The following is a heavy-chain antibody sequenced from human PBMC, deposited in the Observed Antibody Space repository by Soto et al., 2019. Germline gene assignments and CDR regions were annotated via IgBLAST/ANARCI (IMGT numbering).Heavy chain of an antibody. D-gene: IGHD2-2*01. CDR2: ISAYNGNT. CDR1: GYTFTSYG. Sequence: VSVKVSCKASGYTFTSYGISWVRQAPGQGLEWMGWISAYNGNTNYAQKLQGRVTMTTDTSTSTAYMELRSLRSDDTAVYYCARGTATKEYCSSTSCYPPYYGMDVWGQGTTVTVSS. J-gene: IGHJ6*02. V-gene: IGHV1-18*01. CDR3: ARGTATKEYCSSTSCYPPYYGMDV.